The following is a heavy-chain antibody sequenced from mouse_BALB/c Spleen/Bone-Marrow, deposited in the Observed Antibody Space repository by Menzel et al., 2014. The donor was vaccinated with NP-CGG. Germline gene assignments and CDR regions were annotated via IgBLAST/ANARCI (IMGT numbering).Heavy chain of an antibody. CDR3: ATYDGYYFDY. J-gene: IGHJ2*01. Sequence: VHVKQSGPSLVKPSQTLSLTCSVTGDPINSGYWNWIRKFPGHKLEYMGYISYSGSTYYSPSLKSRISITRDTSKNQYYLQLNSVTTEDTATYYCATYDGYYFDYWGQGTTLTVSS. CDR2: ISYSGST. CDR1: GDPINSGY. V-gene: IGHV3-8*02. D-gene: IGHD2-3*01.